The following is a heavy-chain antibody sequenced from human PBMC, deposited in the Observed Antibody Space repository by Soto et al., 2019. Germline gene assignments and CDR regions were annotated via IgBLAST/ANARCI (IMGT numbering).Heavy chain of an antibody. V-gene: IGHV3-30-3*01. CDR1: GFTFSSYA. CDR3: ARGSRYCSGGSCPNGDWFDP. Sequence: GGSLRLSCAASGFTFSSYAMRWVRQAPGKGLEWVAVISYDGSNKYYADSVKGRFTISRDNSKNTLYLQMNSLRAEDTAVYYCARGSRYCSGGSCPNGDWFDPWGQGTLVTVSS. J-gene: IGHJ5*02. CDR2: ISYDGSNK. D-gene: IGHD2-15*01.